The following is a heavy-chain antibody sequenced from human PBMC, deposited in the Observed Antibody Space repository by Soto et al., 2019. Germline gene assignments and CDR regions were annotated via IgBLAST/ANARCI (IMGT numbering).Heavy chain of an antibody. D-gene: IGHD3-22*01. Sequence: PGGSLRLSCAASGFTLSGYDIHGVRQATGKGLEWVSGIGSAGDTYYEDSVKGRFTISRENAKNSLYLQINSLRAEDTAVYYCAKTGDYFDTSVYYRPDVFDIWGQGTMVTVSS. J-gene: IGHJ3*02. CDR3: AKTGDYFDTSVYYRPDVFDI. V-gene: IGHV3-13*01. CDR1: GFTLSGYD. CDR2: IGSAGDT.